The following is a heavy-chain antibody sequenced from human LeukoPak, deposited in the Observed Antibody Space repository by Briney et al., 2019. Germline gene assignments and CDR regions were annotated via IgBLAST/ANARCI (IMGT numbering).Heavy chain of an antibody. CDR3: ARQGHHYGNRIDY. CDR1: GGSISSSSYY. D-gene: IGHD1-14*01. V-gene: IGHV4-39*01. Sequence: SETLSLTCTVFGGSISSSSYYWGWIRQPPGKGLEWIGGINHSGSTNYNPSLKSRVTISVDTSKKQFSLRLSSVTAADTAVYYSARQGHHYGNRIDYWGQGTLVTVSS. CDR2: INHSGST. J-gene: IGHJ4*02.